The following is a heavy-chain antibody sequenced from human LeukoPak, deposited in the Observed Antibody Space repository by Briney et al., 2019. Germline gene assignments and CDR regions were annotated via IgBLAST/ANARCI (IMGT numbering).Heavy chain of an antibody. D-gene: IGHD3-10*01. V-gene: IGHV3-74*01. CDR3: PSLPRITMVRGYYYYGMDV. Sequence: GGSLRLSCAASGFTFSSYWMHWVRQAPGKGLVWVSRINSDGSSTSYADSVKGRFTISRDNAKNTLYLQMNSLRAEDTAVYYCPSLPRITMVRGYYYYGMDVWGQGTTVTVSS. CDR1: GFTFSSYW. J-gene: IGHJ6*02. CDR2: INSDGSST.